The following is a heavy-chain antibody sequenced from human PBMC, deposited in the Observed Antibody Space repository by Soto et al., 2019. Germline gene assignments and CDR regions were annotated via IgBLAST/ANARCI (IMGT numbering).Heavy chain of an antibody. CDR1: GYTFTGYY. Sequence: ASVKVSCKASGYTFTGYYMYWVRQAPGQGLEWMGWINPNSGGTNYAQKFQGWVTMTRDTSISTAYMELSRLRSDDTAVYYGARGWLFSHDAFDIWGQGTMVTVSS. V-gene: IGHV1-2*04. CDR2: INPNSGGT. D-gene: IGHD3-22*01. J-gene: IGHJ3*02. CDR3: ARGWLFSHDAFDI.